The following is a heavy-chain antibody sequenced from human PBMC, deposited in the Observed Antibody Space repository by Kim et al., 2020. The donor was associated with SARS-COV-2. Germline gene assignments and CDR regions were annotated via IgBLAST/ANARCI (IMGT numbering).Heavy chain of an antibody. CDR1: GYTFTNYY. V-gene: IGHV1-18*01. CDR2: ISAYNGDT. Sequence: ASVKVSCKASGYTFTNYYITWMRQAPGQGLEWVGWISAYNGDTLYARTVQGRVTMTIDTSTSMAYMELTSLRSDDTAVYYCTRGDSSWYVIDYWGQGTLITVS. CDR3: TRGDSSWYVIDY. D-gene: IGHD6-13*01. J-gene: IGHJ4*02.